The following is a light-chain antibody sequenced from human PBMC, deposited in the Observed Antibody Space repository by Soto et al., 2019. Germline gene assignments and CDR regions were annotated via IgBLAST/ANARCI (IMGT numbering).Light chain of an antibody. J-gene: IGKJ1*01. CDR3: QQRRYWPVT. CDR2: DAS. Sequence: EIVLTHSPAILSMSPGERATLCCRASQSVSSYFAWYQQKPGQAPRLLIYDASNRATGVPARFSGSGSGTDFTLTISSLEPEDFAVYYCQQRRYWPVTFGQGTKVELK. CDR1: QSVSSY. V-gene: IGKV3-11*01.